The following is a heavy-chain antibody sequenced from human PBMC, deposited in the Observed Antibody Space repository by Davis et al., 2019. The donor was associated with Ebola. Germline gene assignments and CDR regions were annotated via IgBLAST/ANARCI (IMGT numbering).Heavy chain of an antibody. V-gene: IGHV4-34*01. J-gene: IGHJ4*02. D-gene: IGHD6-13*01. CDR2: IDHSGST. Sequence: MPSETLSLTCAVYGGSFSGYYWSWIRQAPGKGLEWIGEIDHSGSTNYNPSLKSRLTISVDTSKNQFSLKLSSVSAADTAVYYCARGALIAAAGTGKDFDSWGQGTLVTVSS. CDR3: ARGALIAAAGTGKDFDS. CDR1: GGSFSGYY.